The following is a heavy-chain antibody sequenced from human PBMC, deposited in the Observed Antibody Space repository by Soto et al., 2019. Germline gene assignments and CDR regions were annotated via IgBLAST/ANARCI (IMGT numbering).Heavy chain of an antibody. J-gene: IGHJ4*02. CDR2: INSDGSIT. Sequence: SGGSLRLSCAASGFTFNTHWMHWVRQAPGQGLVWVSRINSDGSITDYADSVKGRFSISRDNPRNTLYLQMNSLSPEDTAVYYCARAMTSVGAAAKGDFWGQGT. V-gene: IGHV3-74*01. CDR1: GFTFNTHW. CDR3: ARAMTSVGAAAKGDF. D-gene: IGHD1-26*01.